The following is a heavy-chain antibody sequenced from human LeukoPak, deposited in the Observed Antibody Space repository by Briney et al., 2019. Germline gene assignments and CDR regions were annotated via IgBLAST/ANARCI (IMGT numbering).Heavy chain of an antibody. CDR3: ARGDRTKPPFRY. V-gene: IGHV4-34*01. CDR1: GGSFSGYY. J-gene: IGHJ4*02. Sequence: SETLSLTCAVYGGSFSGYYRSWIRQPPGKGLEWIGEINHSGSTNYNPSLKSRVTISVDTSKNQFSLKLSSVTAADTAVYYCARGDRTKPPFRYWGQGTLVTVSS. CDR2: INHSGST.